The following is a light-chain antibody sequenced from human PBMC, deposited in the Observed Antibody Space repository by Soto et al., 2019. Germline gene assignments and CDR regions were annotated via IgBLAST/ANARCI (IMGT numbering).Light chain of an antibody. CDR3: QQHYSTPLT. V-gene: IGKV4-1*01. J-gene: IGKJ5*01. CDR1: QSVLYSSNNKNY. Sequence: DIVLTQSPDSLAVSLGERATINCKSSQSVLYSSNNKNYFVWYQQKPGQPPKLLISGASTRESGVPDRFSGRGSGTDFTLTISSLQAEDVAVYYCQQHYSTPLTFGQGTRLEIK. CDR2: GAS.